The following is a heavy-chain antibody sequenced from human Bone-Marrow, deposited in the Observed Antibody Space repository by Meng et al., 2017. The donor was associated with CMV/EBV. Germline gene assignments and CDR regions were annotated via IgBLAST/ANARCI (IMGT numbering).Heavy chain of an antibody. CDR2: ISWDGGST. D-gene: IGHD3-10*01. V-gene: IGHV3-43*01. Sequence: GGSLRLSCAASGFTFSGYSMSWVRQAPGKGLEWVSLISWDGGSTYYADSVKGRFTISRDNSKNSLYLQMNSLRTEDTALYYCAKDSRGNAMVRGGYGMDVWGQGTTVTVSS. CDR1: GFTFSGYS. J-gene: IGHJ6*02. CDR3: AKDSRGNAMVRGGYGMDV.